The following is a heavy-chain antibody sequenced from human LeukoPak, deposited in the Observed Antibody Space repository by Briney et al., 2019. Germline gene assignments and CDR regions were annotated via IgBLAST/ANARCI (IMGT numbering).Heavy chain of an antibody. CDR3: ARDLRYFDWLYFDY. V-gene: IGHV4-38-2*02. CDR2: IYHSGSN. CDR1: GYSISSGYY. Sequence: SETLSLTCTVSGYSISSGYYWGWIRQPPGKGLEWIGSIYHSGSNYYNPSLKSRVTISVDTSKNQFSLKLSSVTAADTAVYYRARDLRYFDWLYFDYWGQGTLVTVSS. D-gene: IGHD3-9*01. J-gene: IGHJ4*02.